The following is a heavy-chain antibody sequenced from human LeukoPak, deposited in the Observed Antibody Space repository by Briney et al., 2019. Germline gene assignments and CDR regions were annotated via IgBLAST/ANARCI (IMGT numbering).Heavy chain of an antibody. Sequence: SETLSLTCTVSGGSISSYYWRWIRQPPGKGLGWIGYIHTSGSTNYNPSLKSRVTISVDTSKNQFSLKLSSVTAADTAVYYCARHEGYSNSWYMDYWGQGTLVTVSS. CDR1: GGSISSYY. J-gene: IGHJ4*02. V-gene: IGHV4-4*09. D-gene: IGHD6-13*01. CDR3: ARHEGYSNSWYMDY. CDR2: IHTSGST.